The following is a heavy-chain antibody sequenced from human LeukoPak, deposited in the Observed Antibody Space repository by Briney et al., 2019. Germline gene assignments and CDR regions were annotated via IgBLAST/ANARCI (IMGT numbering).Heavy chain of an antibody. CDR2: ISVYNGNT. Sequence: ASVKVSCKASGDTFTSYGISWVRQAPGQGLEWMGWISVYNGNTNYAQKLQGRVTMTTDTSTSTAYMELRSLRSDDTAVYYCARPYYDSSAPPYDYWGQGTLVTVSS. CDR1: GDTFTSYG. V-gene: IGHV1-18*01. D-gene: IGHD3-22*01. CDR3: ARPYYDSSAPPYDY. J-gene: IGHJ4*02.